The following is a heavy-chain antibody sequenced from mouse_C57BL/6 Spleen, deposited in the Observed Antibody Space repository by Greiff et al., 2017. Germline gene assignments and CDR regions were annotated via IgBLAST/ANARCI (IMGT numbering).Heavy chain of an antibody. Sequence: EVKLMESGGGLVKPGGSLKLSCAASGFTFSDYGMHWVRQAPEKGLEWVAYISSGSSTIYYADTVKGRFTISRDNAKNTLSLQMTSLRSEDTAMYYCARDWDGFAYWGQGTLVTVSA. D-gene: IGHD4-1*01. CDR2: ISSGSSTI. J-gene: IGHJ3*01. CDR1: GFTFSDYG. V-gene: IGHV5-17*01. CDR3: ARDWDGFAY.